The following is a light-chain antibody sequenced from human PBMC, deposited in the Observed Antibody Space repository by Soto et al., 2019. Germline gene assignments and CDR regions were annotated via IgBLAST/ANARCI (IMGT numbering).Light chain of an antibody. CDR1: SSDVGSYNL. Sequence: QSVLTQPASVSGSPGQSITISCPGTSSDVGSYNLVSWYKQHPGKAPKLMIYEVSERPSGVSNRFSGSRSGNTASLTISGLQAEDEADYYCCSYAGSSTFVFGTGTKSPS. CDR3: CSYAGSSTFV. J-gene: IGLJ1*01. CDR2: EVS. V-gene: IGLV2-23*02.